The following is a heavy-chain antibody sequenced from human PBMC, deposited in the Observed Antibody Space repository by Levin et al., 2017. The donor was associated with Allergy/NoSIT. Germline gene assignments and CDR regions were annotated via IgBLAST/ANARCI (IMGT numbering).Heavy chain of an antibody. V-gene: IGHV3-23*01. CDR3: ASPLHDYGDYVKYGMDV. CDR1: GFTFSSYA. Sequence: GGSLRLSCAASGFTFSSYAMSWVRQAPGKGLEWVSAISGSGGSTYYADSVKGRFTISRDNSKNTLYLQMNSLRAEDTAVYYCASPLHDYGDYVKYGMDVWGQGTTVTVSS. D-gene: IGHD4-17*01. CDR2: ISGSGGST. J-gene: IGHJ6*02.